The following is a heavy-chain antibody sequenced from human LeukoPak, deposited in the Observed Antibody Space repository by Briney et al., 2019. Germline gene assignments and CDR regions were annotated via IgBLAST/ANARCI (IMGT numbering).Heavy chain of an antibody. CDR1: GFTFSSYE. D-gene: IGHD6-25*01. CDR3: ARDPSAGSES. V-gene: IGHV3-21*05. CDR2: ISGGSSFT. Sequence: GGSLRLSCAASGFTFSSYEMHWVRQAPGKGLEWVSYISGGSSFTYYVDSVKGRFTISRDNAKNSLYLQMNSLRVEDTAVYYCARDPSAGSESWGQGTLVTVSS. J-gene: IGHJ4*02.